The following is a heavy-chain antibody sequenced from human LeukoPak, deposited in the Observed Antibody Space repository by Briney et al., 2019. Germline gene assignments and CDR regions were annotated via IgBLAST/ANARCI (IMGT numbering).Heavy chain of an antibody. D-gene: IGHD2-15*01. J-gene: IGHJ5*02. Sequence: SETLSLTCAVFGESFSGFHWSWIRQPPGKGLEWIGEIYHSGSTNYYPSLKSRVTIPVDKSKNQFSLKLSSVTAADTAVYYCASFSRMRFDPWGQGTLVTVSS. CDR3: ASFSRMRFDP. CDR1: GESFSGFH. V-gene: IGHV4-34*01. CDR2: IYHSGST.